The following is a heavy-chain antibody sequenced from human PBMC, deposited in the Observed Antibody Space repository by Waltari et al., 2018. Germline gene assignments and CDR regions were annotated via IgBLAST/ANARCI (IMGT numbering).Heavy chain of an antibody. V-gene: IGHV3-23*01. CDR1: GFSFSGYA. CDR3: AKAIKGYNSAWFDY. D-gene: IGHD3-22*01. Sequence: EVQLLESGGGLVQPGGSLRLSCAASGFSFSGYAMSWVRQAPGKGLEWVSTGSGSGSTPFYADSVKGRFTISRDNSKNTVFLQMNSLRAEETAVYYCAKAIKGYNSAWFDYWGQGTLVSVSS. J-gene: IGHJ5*01. CDR2: GSGSGSTP.